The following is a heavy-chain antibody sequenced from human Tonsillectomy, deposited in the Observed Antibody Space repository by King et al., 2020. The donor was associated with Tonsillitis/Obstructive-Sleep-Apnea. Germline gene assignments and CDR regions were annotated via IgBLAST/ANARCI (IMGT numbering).Heavy chain of an antibody. D-gene: IGHD4-17*01. CDR3: ARDDGGWGPTVTPFDY. CDR1: GYSFTSYW. J-gene: IGHJ4*02. V-gene: IGHV5-10-1*03. Sequence: VQLVESGAEVKKPGESLRISCKGSGYSFTSYWITWVRQMPGKGLEWMGRIDPGDSYTNYSPSFQGHVTISADKSISTAYLQWSSLKASDTAMYYCARDDGGWGPTVTPFDYWGQGTLVTVSS. CDR2: IDPGDSYT.